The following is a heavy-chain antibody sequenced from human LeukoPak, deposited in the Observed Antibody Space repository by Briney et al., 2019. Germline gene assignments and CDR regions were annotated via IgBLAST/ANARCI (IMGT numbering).Heavy chain of an antibody. CDR2: SKSQTDGGTT. V-gene: IGHV3-15*01. D-gene: IGHD3-10*02. CDR1: GFTFTNAW. J-gene: IGHJ4*02. CDR3: TTLSYVGGY. Sequence: PGGSLRLSCAASGFTFTNAWMSWVRQAPGKVLEWIGRSKSQTDGGTTDYAAPVKGRFTFSRDDSKNTVYLQMNSLRTDDTAVYYCTTLSYVGGYWGQGTLVTVSS.